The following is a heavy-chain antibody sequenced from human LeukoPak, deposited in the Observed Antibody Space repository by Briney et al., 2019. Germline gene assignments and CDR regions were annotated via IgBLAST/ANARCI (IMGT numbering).Heavy chain of an antibody. CDR2: SSGYNGNT. CDR3: ARDQGFCSGGSCPYYFEY. CDR1: GYTFSAYG. J-gene: IGHJ4*02. V-gene: IGHV1-18*01. Sequence: ASVKVSCKSSGYTFSAYGISWVRQAPGQGLEWMGWSSGYNGNTDYAQNVQGRVTMTTDTSTSTAYMELRSLRSDDTAVYYCARDQGFCSGGSCPYYFEYWGQGTLVTVSS. D-gene: IGHD2-15*01.